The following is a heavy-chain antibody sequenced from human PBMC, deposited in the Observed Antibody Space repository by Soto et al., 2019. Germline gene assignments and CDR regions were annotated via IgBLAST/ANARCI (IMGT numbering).Heavy chain of an antibody. Sequence: EVQLLESGGGLVQPGGSLRLSCAASGFTFSSYAMSWVRQAPGKWLAWVSAISGSGGSTYYADSVKGRFTSSRDHSKNTLYLQMNSLRAEDTAVYYCAKMGTVVTPGPHDYWGQGTLVTVSS. CDR1: GFTFSSYA. J-gene: IGHJ4*02. V-gene: IGHV3-23*01. D-gene: IGHD2-15*01. CDR2: ISGSGGST. CDR3: AKMGTVVTPGPHDY.